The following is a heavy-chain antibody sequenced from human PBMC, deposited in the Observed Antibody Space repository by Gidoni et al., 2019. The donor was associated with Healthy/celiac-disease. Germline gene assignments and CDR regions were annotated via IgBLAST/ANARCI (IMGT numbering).Heavy chain of an antibody. J-gene: IGHJ6*02. CDR2: IISKAYGVPT. V-gene: IGHV3-49*04. CDR3: TRGGVVPAAPNHSYYYYGMDV. D-gene: IGHD2-2*01. Sequence: EVQLVESGGGLVQPGRSRRRSGTASGFTCGDDAMSWVGQAPGKGLEWVGFIISKAYGVPTEYAASVKGRFTISRDDSKSIAYLQMNSLKTEVTAVYYCTRGGVVPAAPNHSYYYYGMDVWGQGTTVTVSS. CDR1: GFTCGDDA.